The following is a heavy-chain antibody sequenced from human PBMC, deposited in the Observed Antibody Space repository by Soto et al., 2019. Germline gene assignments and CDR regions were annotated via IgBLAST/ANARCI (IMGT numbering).Heavy chain of an antibody. J-gene: IGHJ5*02. Sequence: GGSLRLSCAASGFTFSSYWMHWVRQAPGKGLVWVSRINSDGSSTSYADSVKGRFTISRDNAKNTLYLQMNSLRAEDTAVYYCARGGTYDFWSGYSPKTNWFDPWGQGTLVTVSS. CDR1: GFTFSSYW. CDR3: ARGGTYDFWSGYSPKTNWFDP. CDR2: INSDGSST. D-gene: IGHD3-3*01. V-gene: IGHV3-74*01.